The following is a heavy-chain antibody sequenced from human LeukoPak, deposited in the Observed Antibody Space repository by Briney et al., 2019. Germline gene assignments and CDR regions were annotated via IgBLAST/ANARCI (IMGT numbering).Heavy chain of an antibody. CDR3: ARGLYYYGSGSYYNVCWFDP. CDR2: INHSGST. D-gene: IGHD3-10*01. CDR1: GGSISSYY. V-gene: IGHV4-34*01. J-gene: IGHJ5*02. Sequence: PSETLSLTCTVSGGSISSYYWSWIRQPAGKGLEWIGEINHSGSTNYNPSLKSRVTISVDTSKNQFSLKLSSVTAADTAVYYCARGLYYYGSGSYYNVCWFDPWGQGTLVTVSS.